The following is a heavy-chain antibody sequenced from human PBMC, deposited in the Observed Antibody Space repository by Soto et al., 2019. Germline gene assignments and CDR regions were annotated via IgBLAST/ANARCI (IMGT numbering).Heavy chain of an antibody. V-gene: IGHV3-23*01. CDR3: AKVPIVEVPAGRFWFDP. CDR2: ITGSGGST. CDR1: GFMFSKFV. D-gene: IGHD2-2*01. J-gene: IGHJ5*02. Sequence: PGGSLRLSCAASGFMFSKFVLTWVRQAPGKGLEWVSAITGSGGSTYYADSVKGRFTISRDNSRSTLYLQMNRLTDEDSAIYYCAKVPIVEVPAGRFWFDPWGQGTLVTVSS.